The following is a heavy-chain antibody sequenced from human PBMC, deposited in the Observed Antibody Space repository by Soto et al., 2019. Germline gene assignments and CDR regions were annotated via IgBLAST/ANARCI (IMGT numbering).Heavy chain of an antibody. V-gene: IGHV4-31*03. CDR2: IYYSGST. CDR1: GGSSSSGDYF. J-gene: IGHJ3*01. CDR3: ARGGIASRAFDF. Sequence: SETLSLTCTVSGGSSSSGDYFWSWMRQHPGKGLEWIGYIYYSGSTYYNPSLKSRVTMSVDTSKSQFSLNLSSVTAADTAVYYCARGGIASRAFDFWGQGTIVT. D-gene: IGHD5-12*01.